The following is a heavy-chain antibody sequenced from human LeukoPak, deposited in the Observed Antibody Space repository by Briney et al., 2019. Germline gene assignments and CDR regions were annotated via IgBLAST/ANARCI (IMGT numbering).Heavy chain of an antibody. V-gene: IGHV3-7*03. CDR2: IKQDGSEK. CDR1: GFTFRTYW. J-gene: IGHJ4*02. CDR3: ARPRDSGWSKTWDY. Sequence: GGSLRLSCEGSGFTFRTYWMTWVRQAPGKGLEWVANIKQDGSEKYYVDSVKGRFTISRDNAQNSLYLQMNGLRAEDTAVYYCARPRDSGWSKTWDYWGQGTLVTVSS. D-gene: IGHD6-13*01.